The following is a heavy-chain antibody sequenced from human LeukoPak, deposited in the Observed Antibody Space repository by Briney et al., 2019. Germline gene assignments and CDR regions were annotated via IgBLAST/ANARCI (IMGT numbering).Heavy chain of an antibody. Sequence: KPGGSMRLSCVASGFTFTSYAMSWVRQAPGKGLEYVSSISSGNHMHYADSVKGRFTISRDNAKNSLFLQMNNLRGEDTAVYYCAREDCSNVRCYGASDAWGQGTLVTVSS. CDR1: GFTFTSYA. J-gene: IGHJ5*02. CDR3: AREDCSNVRCYGASDA. D-gene: IGHD2-2*01. CDR2: ISSGNHM. V-gene: IGHV3-69-1*01.